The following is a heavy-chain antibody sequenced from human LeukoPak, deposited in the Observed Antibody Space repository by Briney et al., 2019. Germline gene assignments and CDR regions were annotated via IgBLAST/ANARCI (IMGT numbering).Heavy chain of an antibody. CDR2: IYPGDSDT. V-gene: IGHV5-51*01. CDR3: ARHKISYSSSSDFDY. D-gene: IGHD6-6*01. Sequence: GESLKISFKGSGYRFTSYWIGWVRQMPGKGLEWMGIIYPGDSDTRYSPSFQGQVTISADKSISTAYLQWSSLKASDTAMYYCARHKISYSSSSDFDYWGQGTLVTVSS. J-gene: IGHJ4*02. CDR1: GYRFTSYW.